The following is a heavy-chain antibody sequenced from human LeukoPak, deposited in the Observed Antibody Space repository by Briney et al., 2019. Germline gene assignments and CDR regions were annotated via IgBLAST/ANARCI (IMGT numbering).Heavy chain of an antibody. J-gene: IGHJ3*02. D-gene: IGHD5-12*01. V-gene: IGHV4-30-2*01. Sequence: SETLSLTCAVSGGSISSGGYSWSWVRQPPGEGLEWVGYIYHSGTTYYNPSLQSRVTTSLDRSKNQFSLKLSSMTAADTAVYYCASGNTGYDRDAFDIWGQGTMVTVSS. CDR2: IYHSGTT. CDR1: GGSISSGGYS. CDR3: ASGNTGYDRDAFDI.